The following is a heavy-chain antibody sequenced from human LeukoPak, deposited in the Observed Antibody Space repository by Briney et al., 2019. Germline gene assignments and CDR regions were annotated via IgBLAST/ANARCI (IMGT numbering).Heavy chain of an antibody. Sequence: PSQTLSLTCTVSGGSISSGGYYWSWIRQHPGKGLEWIGYIYYSGSTYYNPSLKSRVTISVDTSKNQFSLKPSSVTAADTAVYYCAITTVTSYGMDVWGQGTTVTVSS. J-gene: IGHJ6*02. CDR2: IYYSGST. D-gene: IGHD4-17*01. CDR1: GGSISSGGYY. CDR3: AITTVTSYGMDV. V-gene: IGHV4-31*03.